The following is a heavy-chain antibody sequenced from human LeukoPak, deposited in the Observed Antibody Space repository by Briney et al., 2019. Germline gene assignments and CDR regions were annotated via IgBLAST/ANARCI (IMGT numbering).Heavy chain of an antibody. Sequence: SVKVSCKASGGTFSSYAISWVRQAPGQGLEWMGGIIPIFGTANYAQKFQGRVTITTDESTSTAYMELSSLRSEDTAVYYCARGEYQLLRPPRFGGARIWGQGTMVTVSS. CDR1: GGTFSSYA. V-gene: IGHV1-69*05. CDR2: IIPIFGTA. J-gene: IGHJ3*02. CDR3: ARGEYQLLRPPRFGGARI. D-gene: IGHD2-2*01.